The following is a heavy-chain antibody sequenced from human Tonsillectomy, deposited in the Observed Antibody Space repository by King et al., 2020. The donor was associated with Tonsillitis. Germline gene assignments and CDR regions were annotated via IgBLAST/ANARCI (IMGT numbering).Heavy chain of an antibody. V-gene: IGHV3-7*01. J-gene: IGHJ3*02. CDR3: ARPLTVDYAFDI. D-gene: IGHD3-9*01. CDR1: GFTFSSYW. CDR2: IKQHGRDD. Sequence: VQLVESGGGLVQPGGSLRLSCAASGFTFSSYWMSWVRQAPGKGPEWVANIKQHGRDDNYVDSVKGRFTISRDNAKNSLYLQMNSLRAEDTAVYYCARPLTVDYAFDIWGQGTTVTVSS.